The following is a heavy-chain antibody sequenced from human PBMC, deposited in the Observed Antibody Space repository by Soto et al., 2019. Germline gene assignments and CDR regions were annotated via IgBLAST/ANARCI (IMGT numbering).Heavy chain of an antibody. CDR2: IYYGGST. CDR3: ARRYGSCFDF. Sequence: TSETLSLTCTVSGGSISSYYWSWIRQPPGKGLEWIGYIYYGGSTNYNPSLKSRVTISVDTSKNQFSLKLSSVTAADTAFYYCARRYGSCFDFWGQGTLVTVSS. J-gene: IGHJ4*02. D-gene: IGHD6-6*01. V-gene: IGHV4-59*08. CDR1: GGSISSYY.